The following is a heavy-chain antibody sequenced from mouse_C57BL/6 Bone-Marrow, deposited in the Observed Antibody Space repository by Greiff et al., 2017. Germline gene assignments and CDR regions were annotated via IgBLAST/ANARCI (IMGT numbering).Heavy chain of an antibody. CDR2: IDPENGDT. CDR1: GFNIKDDY. D-gene: IGHD2-1*01. V-gene: IGHV14-4*01. J-gene: IGHJ2*01. Sequence: EVKLVESGAELVRPGASVKLSCTASGFNIKDDYMHWVKQRPEQGLEWIGWIDPENGDTEYASKFQGKATITADTSSNTAYLQLSSLTSEDTAVYYCTYYGNYVGYWGQGTTLTVSS. CDR3: TYYGNYVGY.